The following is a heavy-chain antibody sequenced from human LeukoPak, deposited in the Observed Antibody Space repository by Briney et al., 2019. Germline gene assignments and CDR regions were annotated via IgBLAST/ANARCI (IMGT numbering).Heavy chain of an antibody. CDR2: INWNGGSK. D-gene: IGHD3-9*01. J-gene: IGHJ4*02. Sequence: GGSLRLSCAASGITFDDYGMSWVRQAPGKGLEWVSGINWNGGSKGYADSVKGRFTISRDNAKNSMYLQVNSLRAEDTALYYCARARSTGYYVADYWGQGTLVTVSS. V-gene: IGHV3-20*04. CDR1: GITFDDYG. CDR3: ARARSTGYYVADY.